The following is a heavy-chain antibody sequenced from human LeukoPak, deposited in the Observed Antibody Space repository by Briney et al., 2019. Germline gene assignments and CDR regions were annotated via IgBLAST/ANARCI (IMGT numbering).Heavy chain of an antibody. CDR2: IYSGGHT. D-gene: IGHD3-16*02. CDR3: GRDFRYASDF. V-gene: IGHV3-53*01. Sequence: GGSLRLSCAASGFTVRTNYISWVGQGPGKTREWVSVIYSGGHTYYAESVKGRFTVSRDNSKNTVYLQMNSLRAEDTAVYYCGRDFRYASDFRGQGTLVTVSS. CDR1: GFTVRTNY. J-gene: IGHJ4*02.